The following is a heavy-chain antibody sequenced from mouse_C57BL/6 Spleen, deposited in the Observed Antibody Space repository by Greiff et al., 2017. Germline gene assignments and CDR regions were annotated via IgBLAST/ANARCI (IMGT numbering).Heavy chain of an antibody. J-gene: IGHJ1*03. D-gene: IGHD2-2*01. V-gene: IGHV1-15*01. CDR1: GYTFTDYE. CDR2: IDPETGGT. Sequence: VQLQQSGAELVRPGASVTLSCKASGYTFTDYEMHWVKQTPVHGLEWIGAIDPETGGTAYNQKFKGKAILTADKSSSTAYMELRSLTSEDSAVYYCTRRGYHWYFDVWGTGTTVTVSS. CDR3: TRRGYHWYFDV.